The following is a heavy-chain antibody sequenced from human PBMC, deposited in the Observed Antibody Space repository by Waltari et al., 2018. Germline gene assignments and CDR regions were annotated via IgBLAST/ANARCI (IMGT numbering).Heavy chain of an antibody. J-gene: IGHJ4*02. CDR1: GFTFHTYA. Sequence: EVQLAESGGGLVQPGGSLRLSCPAPGFTFHTYAMAWLRQAPGKGLEWVSSISGSGGRTYYSDSSMGRFTISRDNPNNTLYLQMSTLRVDDTAVYYCAKGFWGGYDMWGQGTLVTVSS. CDR2: ISGSGGRT. CDR3: AKGFWGGYDM. D-gene: IGHD5-12*01. V-gene: IGHV3-23*04.